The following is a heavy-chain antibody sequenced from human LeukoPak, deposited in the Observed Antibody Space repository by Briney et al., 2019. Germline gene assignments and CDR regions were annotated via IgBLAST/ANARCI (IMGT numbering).Heavy chain of an antibody. Sequence: GGSLRLSCAASGFTFSSYAMSWVRQAPGKGLEWVSAISGSGGSTYYADSVKGRFTISRDNAKNSVYLQMNSLRGEDTAVYYCARGLATAAAYWGQGILVTVSS. CDR1: GFTFSSYA. V-gene: IGHV3-23*01. CDR2: ISGSGGST. CDR3: ARGLATAAAY. J-gene: IGHJ4*02. D-gene: IGHD6-13*01.